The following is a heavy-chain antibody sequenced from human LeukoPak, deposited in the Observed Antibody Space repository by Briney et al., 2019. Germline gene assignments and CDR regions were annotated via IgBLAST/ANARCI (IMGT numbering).Heavy chain of an antibody. CDR3: ARIAVAGKYNWFDP. D-gene: IGHD6-19*01. J-gene: IGHJ5*02. CDR1: GYTFTSYD. V-gene: IGHV1-8*03. Sequence: ASVKVSCKASGYTFTSYDINWVRQATGQGLEWMGWMNPNSGNTGYAQKFQGRVNITRNTSISTAYMELSSLRSEDTAVYYCARIAVAGKYNWFDPWGQGTLVTVSS. CDR2: MNPNSGNT.